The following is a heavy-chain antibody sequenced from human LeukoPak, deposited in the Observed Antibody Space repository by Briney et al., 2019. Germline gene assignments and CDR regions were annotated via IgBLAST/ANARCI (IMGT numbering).Heavy chain of an antibody. Sequence: LRLSCAVSGFTFSNSPMSWVRQASGKGLEWVSAITGSGGGTYYADSVKGRFTISRDNSKNTLYLQMNSLRAEDTAVYYCAKDGQYGDYWYYYMDVWGKGTTVTVSS. D-gene: IGHD4/OR15-4a*01. CDR1: GFTFSNSP. V-gene: IGHV3-23*01. CDR3: AKDGQYGDYWYYYMDV. J-gene: IGHJ6*03. CDR2: ITGSGGGT.